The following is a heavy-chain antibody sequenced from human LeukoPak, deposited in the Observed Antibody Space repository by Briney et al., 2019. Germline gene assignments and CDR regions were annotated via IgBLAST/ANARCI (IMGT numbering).Heavy chain of an antibody. CDR2: INHSGST. CDR3: ARDTYYYDSSGYRLNYYGMDV. J-gene: IGHJ6*02. V-gene: IGHV4-34*01. CDR1: GGSFSGYY. Sequence: SETLSLTCAVYGGSFSGYYWSWIRQPPGKGLEWIGEINHSGSTNYNPSLKSRVTISVDTSKNQFSLKLCSVTAADTAVYYCARDTYYYDSSGYRLNYYGMDVWGQGTTVTVSS. D-gene: IGHD3-22*01.